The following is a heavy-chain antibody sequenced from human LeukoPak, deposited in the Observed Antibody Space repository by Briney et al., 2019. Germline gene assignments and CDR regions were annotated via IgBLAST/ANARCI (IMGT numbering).Heavy chain of an antibody. CDR1: GFTFSSYG. CDR3: AKGMVRLLNYYYYGMDV. V-gene: IGHV3-30*18. Sequence: GGSLRLSCAASGFTFSSYGMHWVRQAPGKGLEWVAVISYDGSNKYYADSVKGRFTISRDNSKNTLYLQMNSLRAEDTAVYYCAKGMVRLLNYYYYGMDVWGQGTTVTVSS. CDR2: ISYDGSNK. J-gene: IGHJ6*02. D-gene: IGHD1-1*01.